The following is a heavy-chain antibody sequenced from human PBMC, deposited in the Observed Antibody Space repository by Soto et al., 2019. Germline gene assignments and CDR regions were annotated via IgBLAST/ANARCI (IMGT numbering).Heavy chain of an antibody. V-gene: IGHV1-69*13. CDR1: GGSFRTYT. Sequence: SVKVSCKASGGSFRTYTTSWVRQAPGQGLEWVGGIIPIFGTANYAQKLRDRVTITADESTSTAYMELTNLRSEDTAVYYCTRDRGGNRLYYAMAVWGQGTTVTVSS. CDR2: IIPIFGTA. CDR3: TRDRGGNRLYYAMAV. J-gene: IGHJ6*02.